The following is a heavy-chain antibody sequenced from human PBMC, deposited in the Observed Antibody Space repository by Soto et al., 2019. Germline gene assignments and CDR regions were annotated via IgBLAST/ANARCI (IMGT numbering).Heavy chain of an antibody. CDR2: IYWDDDK. J-gene: IGHJ3*02. D-gene: IGHD3-22*01. CDR3: EQIPHITTAPYDAFDI. CDR1: GFSLSTRGVG. V-gene: IGHV2-5*02. Sequence: QITLKESGPTLVKPTQTLTLTCTFSGFSLSTRGVGVGWFRQPPEKALEWLALIYWDDDKRYSPSLKSRLTIPKYTTKNQVVLTTTNMDPVDTATYYSEQIPHITTAPYDAFDILGQGTMVTFSS.